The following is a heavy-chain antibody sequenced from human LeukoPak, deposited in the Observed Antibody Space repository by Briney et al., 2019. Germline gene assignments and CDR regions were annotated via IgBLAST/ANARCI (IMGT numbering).Heavy chain of an antibody. D-gene: IGHD1-26*01. J-gene: IGHJ4*02. CDR1: GYTFTGYY. CDR2: INPNSGGT. Sequence: ASVKVSCKASGYTFTGYYMHWVRQAPGQGLEWMGWINPNSGGTNYAQKFQGRVTMTRETSISTAYMELSRLRSDDTAVYYCARVWAYSGSSLFDWGQGTLVTVSS. V-gene: IGHV1-2*02. CDR3: ARVWAYSGSSLFD.